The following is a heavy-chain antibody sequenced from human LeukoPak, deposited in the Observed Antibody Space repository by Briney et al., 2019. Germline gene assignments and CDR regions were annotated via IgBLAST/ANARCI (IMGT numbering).Heavy chain of an antibody. CDR3: ARDSGSYGSDY. Sequence: PSEALSLTCTVSGGTVSGDSINNYYWSWIRQPPGKGLEWIGYIYYSGYTNYNPSLKSRVTLSVDTSKNQFSLQLSSVTPADTAVYFCARDSGSYGSDYWGQGTLVTVPS. V-gene: IGHV4-61*01. CDR1: GGTVSGDSINNYY. CDR2: IYYSGYT. D-gene: IGHD1-26*01. J-gene: IGHJ4*02.